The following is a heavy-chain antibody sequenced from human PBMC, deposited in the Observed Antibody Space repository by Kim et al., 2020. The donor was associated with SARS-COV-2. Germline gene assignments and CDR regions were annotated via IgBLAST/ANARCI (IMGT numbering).Heavy chain of an antibody. CDR2: ISAYNGNT. CDR3: AREGVVIVSRGILTEYYYSYYGMEG. Sequence: ASVKVSCKASGYTFTSYGISWVRQAPGQGLDWMGWISAYNGNTNYAQNLQGRVTMTTDTSTSTAYMDLRSLRTDDTAVYYCAREGVVIVSRGILTEYYYSYYGMEGWGQGSTVTVSS. J-gene: IGHJ6*02. CDR1: GYTFTSYG. D-gene: IGHD3-3*01. V-gene: IGHV1-18*01.